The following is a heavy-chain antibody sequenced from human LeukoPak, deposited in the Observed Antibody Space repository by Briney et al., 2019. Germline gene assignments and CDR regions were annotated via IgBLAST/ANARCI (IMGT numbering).Heavy chain of an antibody. D-gene: IGHD2-2*01. CDR3: ASAPPSYYSTWFDP. CDR1: GFTFSSYA. J-gene: IGHJ5*02. Sequence: GGSLRLSCAASGFTFSSYAMHWVRQAPGKGLEWVAVISYDGSNKYYADSVKGRFTISRDNSKNTLYPQMNSLRAEDTAVYYCASAPPSYYSTWFDPWGQGTLVTVSS. CDR2: ISYDGSNK. V-gene: IGHV3-30-3*01.